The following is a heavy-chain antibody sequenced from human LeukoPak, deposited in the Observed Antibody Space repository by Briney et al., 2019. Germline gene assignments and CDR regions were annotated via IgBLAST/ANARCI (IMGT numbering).Heavy chain of an antibody. CDR2: INPSGGST. V-gene: IGHV1-46*01. CDR3: ARGSFVVVTAIVSPNWFDP. J-gene: IGHJ5*02. Sequence: VASVTVSCKASGYTFTSYYMHWVRQAPGQGLEWMGIINPSGGSTSYAQKFQGRVTMTRDTSTSTVYMELSSLRSEDTAVYHCARGSFVVVTAIVSPNWFDPWGQGTLVTVSS. D-gene: IGHD2-21*02. CDR1: GYTFTSYY.